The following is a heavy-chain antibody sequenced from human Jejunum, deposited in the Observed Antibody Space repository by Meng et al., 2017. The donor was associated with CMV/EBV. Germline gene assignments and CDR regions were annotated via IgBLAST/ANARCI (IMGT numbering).Heavy chain of an antibody. CDR2: ISYSGRT. V-gene: IGHV4-61*08. Sequence: ITPGSFWSWVRQPPGRALEWIGFISYSGRTNYNPSLKSRVTIERDTSKNQFSLNLGSVTASDTAVYYCARGRSTRTTSYMGTFDHWGQGILVTVSS. CDR1: ITPGSF. J-gene: IGHJ4*02. D-gene: IGHD2-2*02. CDR3: ARGRSTRTTSYMGTFDH.